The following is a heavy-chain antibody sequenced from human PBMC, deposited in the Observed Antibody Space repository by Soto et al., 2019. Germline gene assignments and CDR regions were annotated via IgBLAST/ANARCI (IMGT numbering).Heavy chain of an antibody. J-gene: IGHJ5*02. Sequence: SETLSLTCTISGDSVSKYYWNWIRQPAGKGLEWIGRIHSTRSPNYNPSLKSRVTMSVDTSKNQFSLKLNLTSVTAADTAVYYCARSPAYGDYANLDTWGQGTLVTVSS. CDR2: IHSTRSP. V-gene: IGHV4-4*07. CDR1: GDSVSKYY. D-gene: IGHD4-17*01. CDR3: ARSPAYGDYANLDT.